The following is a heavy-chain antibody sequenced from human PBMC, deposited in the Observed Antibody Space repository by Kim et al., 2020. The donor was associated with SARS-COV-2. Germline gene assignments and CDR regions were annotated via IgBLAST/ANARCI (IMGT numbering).Heavy chain of an antibody. CDR3: ARSGRYFDWTNWFDP. D-gene: IGHD3-9*01. J-gene: IGHJ5*02. CDR1: GGSFSGYY. CDR2: INHSGST. V-gene: IGHV4-34*01. Sequence: SETLSLTCAVYGGSFSGYYWSWIRQPPGKGLEWIGEINHSGSTNYNPSLKSRVTISVDTSKNQFSLKLSSVTAADTAVYYCARSGRYFDWTNWFDPWGQGTLVTVSS.